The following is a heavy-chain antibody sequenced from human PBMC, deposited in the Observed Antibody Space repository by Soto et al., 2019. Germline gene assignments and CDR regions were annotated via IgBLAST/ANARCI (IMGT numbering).Heavy chain of an antibody. D-gene: IGHD3-3*01. Sequence: PSETLSLTCTVSGAALSSGGYFYTWVRQPPGKGLEWLGYIYYSGGTNYNPSLKSRVTISLDKSKSQFSLRLISVTAADTAVYYCARNLGILSYYYYGMDVWGHGTTVTVSS. CDR1: GAALSSGGYF. J-gene: IGHJ6*02. V-gene: IGHV4-61*08. CDR2: IYYSGGT. CDR3: ARNLGILSYYYYGMDV.